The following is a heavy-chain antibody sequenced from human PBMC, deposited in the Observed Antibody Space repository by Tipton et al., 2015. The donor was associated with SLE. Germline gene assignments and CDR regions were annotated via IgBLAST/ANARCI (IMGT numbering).Heavy chain of an antibody. CDR2: TYYSGST. D-gene: IGHD3-3*01. CDR3: ARVGEPNHYDFWSGYHYWYFDL. J-gene: IGHJ2*01. CDR1: GGSISSSSYY. V-gene: IGHV4-39*07. Sequence: TLSLTCTVSGGSISSSSYYWGWIRQPPGKGLEWIGSTYYSGSTYYNPSLKSRITISVDTSKNQFSLKLSSVTAADTAVYYCARVGEPNHYDFWSGYHYWYFDLWGRGTLVTVSS.